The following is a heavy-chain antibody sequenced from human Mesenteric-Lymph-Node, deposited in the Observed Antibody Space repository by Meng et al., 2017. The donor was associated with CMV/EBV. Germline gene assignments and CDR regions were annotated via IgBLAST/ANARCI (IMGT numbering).Heavy chain of an antibody. Sequence: ASVKVSCKASGYTFTSYYMHWVRQAPGQGLEWMGIINPSGGSTSYAQKFQGRVTMTRDTSTSTVYMELSSLRSEDTAVYYCARVWGDIVVVPAAIYYYYGMDVWGQGTTVTVSS. CDR1: GYTFTSYY. CDR3: ARVWGDIVVVPAAIYYYYGMDV. J-gene: IGHJ6*02. V-gene: IGHV1-46*01. CDR2: INPSGGST. D-gene: IGHD2-2*01.